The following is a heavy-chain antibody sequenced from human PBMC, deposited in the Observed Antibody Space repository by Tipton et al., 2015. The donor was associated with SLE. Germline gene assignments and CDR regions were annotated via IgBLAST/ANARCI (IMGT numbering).Heavy chain of an antibody. CDR2: IYYSGST. V-gene: IGHV4-59*01. CDR1: GGSISSYY. Sequence: TLSLTCTVSGGSISSYYWSWIRQPPGKGLEWIGYIYYSGSTNYNPSLKSRVTISVDTSKNQFSLKLSSVTAADTAVYYCAICCSGVSFDYWGQGTLVTVSS. D-gene: IGHD2-15*01. J-gene: IGHJ4*02. CDR3: AICCSGVSFDY.